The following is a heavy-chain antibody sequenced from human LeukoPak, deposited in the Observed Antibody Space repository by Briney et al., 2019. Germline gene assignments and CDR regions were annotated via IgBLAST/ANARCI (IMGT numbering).Heavy chain of an antibody. Sequence: GGSLRLSCTASGFAFSYENMNWVRQVPEKGLEWLSSISRAATYIHYADSVEGRFTISRDNAKNTLYLQMNSLRAEDTAVYYCARGGGYCGGDCYGIDYWGQGTLVTVSS. CDR1: GFAFSYEN. J-gene: IGHJ4*02. CDR2: ISRAATYI. D-gene: IGHD2-21*01. CDR3: ARGGGYCGGDCYGIDY. V-gene: IGHV3-21*01.